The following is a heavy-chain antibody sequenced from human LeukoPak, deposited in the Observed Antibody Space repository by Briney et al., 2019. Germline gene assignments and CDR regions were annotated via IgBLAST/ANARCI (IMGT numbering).Heavy chain of an antibody. CDR2: IYSGGST. CDR1: GFTVSSNY. D-gene: IGHD3-3*01. J-gene: IGHJ6*02. Sequence: GGSLRLSCAASGFTVSSNYMSWVRQAPGKGLEWVSVIYSGGSTYYADSVKGRFTISRDNSKNTLYLQMNSLRAEDTAVYYCAKATHYDFWRGMDVWGQGTTVTVSS. V-gene: IGHV3-53*01. CDR3: AKATHYDFWRGMDV.